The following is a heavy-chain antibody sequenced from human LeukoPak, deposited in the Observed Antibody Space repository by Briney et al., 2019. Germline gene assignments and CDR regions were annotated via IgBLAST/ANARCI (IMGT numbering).Heavy chain of an antibody. D-gene: IGHD1-14*01. CDR2: IYSGGST. V-gene: IGHV3-53*01. Sequence: GGSLRLSCAASGFTFSSYAMSWVRRAPGKGLEWVSVIYSGGSTYYAGFVKGRFTISRDNSKNTLYLQMNSLRAEDTAVYYCARGEPRDVFDYWGQGTLVTVSS. CDR3: ARGEPRDVFDY. J-gene: IGHJ4*02. CDR1: GFTFSSYA.